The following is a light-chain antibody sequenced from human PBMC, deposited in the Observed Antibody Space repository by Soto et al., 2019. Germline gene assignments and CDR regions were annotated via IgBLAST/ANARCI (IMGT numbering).Light chain of an antibody. Sequence: EIVLTQSPGTLSLSPGERATLSCRASQSVSSRLAWYQQKPGQAPRLLISGASSRATGIPDRFSGSGSGTDFTLTISSLDPEDSAVYYCHQRSKWPLTFGGGTKVDIK. J-gene: IGKJ4*01. CDR1: QSVSSR. CDR3: HQRSKWPLT. CDR2: GAS. V-gene: IGKV3-11*01.